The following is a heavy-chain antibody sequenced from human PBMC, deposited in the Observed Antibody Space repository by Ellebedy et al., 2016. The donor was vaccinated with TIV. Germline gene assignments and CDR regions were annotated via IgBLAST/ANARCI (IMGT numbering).Heavy chain of an antibody. Sequence: SETLSLXXTVSGGSISSSSYYWGWIRQPPGKGLEWIGSIYYSGSTYYNPSLKSRVTISVDTSKNQFSLKLSSVTAADTAVYYCARLVAVAGTWDYWGQGTLVTVSS. CDR1: GGSISSSSYY. V-gene: IGHV4-39*01. D-gene: IGHD6-19*01. J-gene: IGHJ4*02. CDR2: IYYSGST. CDR3: ARLVAVAGTWDY.